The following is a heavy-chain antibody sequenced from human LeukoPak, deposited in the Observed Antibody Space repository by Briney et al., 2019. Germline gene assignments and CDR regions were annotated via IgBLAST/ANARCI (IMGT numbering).Heavy chain of an antibody. Sequence: PSETLSLTCTVSGGSFSSYYWSWIRQPPGKGLEWIASITYSGRTNYSPSRKSRVTMSVDTSKNQFSLKLTSVTAADTAVYYCAALHGYYYYIHVWGKGTTVTVSS. CDR2: ITYSGRT. CDR3: AALHGYYYYIHV. V-gene: IGHV4-59*01. J-gene: IGHJ6*03. CDR1: GGSFSSYY.